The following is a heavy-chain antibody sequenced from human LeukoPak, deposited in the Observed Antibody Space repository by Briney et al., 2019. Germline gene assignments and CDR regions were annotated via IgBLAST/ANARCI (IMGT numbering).Heavy chain of an antibody. J-gene: IGHJ4*02. D-gene: IGHD2-21*01. Sequence: AGGSLRLSCTGSGFIFNSYGINWVRQAPGKGLEWVAYISSSTSNIFYADSVKGRFTISRDHAKDSVLLQMNSLRVEDTALYFCARDGVMAETPFYFDSWGQGALVTVSS. CDR2: ISSSTSNI. CDR3: ARDGVMAETPFYFDS. CDR1: GFIFNSYG. V-gene: IGHV3-48*01.